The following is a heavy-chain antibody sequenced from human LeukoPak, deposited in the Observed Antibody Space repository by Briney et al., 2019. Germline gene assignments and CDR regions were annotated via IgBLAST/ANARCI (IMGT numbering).Heavy chain of an antibody. CDR3: AKSIAAAGLYRCSYYYGMDV. CDR1: GGSISSGGYY. Sequence: PSQTLSLTCTVSGGSISSGGYYWSWIRQHPGKGLEWIGYIYYSGSTYYSPSLKSRVTISVDTSKNQFSLKLSSVTAADTAVYYCAKSIAAAGLYRCSYYYGMDVWGQGTTVTVSS. CDR2: IYYSGST. D-gene: IGHD6-13*01. V-gene: IGHV4-31*03. J-gene: IGHJ6*02.